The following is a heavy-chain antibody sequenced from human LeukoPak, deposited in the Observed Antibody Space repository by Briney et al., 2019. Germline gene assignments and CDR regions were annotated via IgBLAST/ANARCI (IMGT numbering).Heavy chain of an antibody. D-gene: IGHD6-13*01. CDR3: AKARYRSSWYLGV. Sequence: GRSLRLSCAASGFTFSSYGMHWVRQAPGKGLEWVAVISYDGSNKYYADSVKGRFTISRDNSKNTLYLQMNSLRAEDTAVYYCAKARYRSSWYLGVWGQGTTVTVSS. CDR2: ISYDGSNK. CDR1: GFTFSSYG. J-gene: IGHJ6*02. V-gene: IGHV3-30*18.